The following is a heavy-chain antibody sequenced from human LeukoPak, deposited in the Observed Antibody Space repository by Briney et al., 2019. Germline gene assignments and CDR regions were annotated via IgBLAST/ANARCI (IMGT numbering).Heavy chain of an antibody. CDR1: GGTFSSYA. J-gene: IGHJ4*02. D-gene: IGHD1-26*01. CDR3: ASAVGALKNFDY. Sequence: ASVKVSCKASGGTFSSYAMHWVRQAPGQRLEWMGWINAGNGNTKYSQKFQGRVTITRDTSASTAYMELSSLRSEDTAVYYCASAVGALKNFDYWGQGTLVTVSS. V-gene: IGHV1-3*01. CDR2: INAGNGNT.